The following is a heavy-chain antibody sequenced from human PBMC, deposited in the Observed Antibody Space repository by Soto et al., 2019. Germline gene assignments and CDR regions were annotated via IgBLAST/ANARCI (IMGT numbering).Heavy chain of an antibody. CDR3: ARDRSRIHDFWNRYYYYGMDV. CDR2: ITPIFGTA. Sequence: SVKVSCKASGGTFSSYAISWVRQAPGQGLEWMGGITPIFGTANYAQKFQGRVTITADESTSTAYMELSSLRSEDTAVYYCARDRSRIHDFWNRYYYYGMDVWGQGTTVTVSS. J-gene: IGHJ6*02. D-gene: IGHD1-1*01. CDR1: GGTFSSYA. V-gene: IGHV1-69*13.